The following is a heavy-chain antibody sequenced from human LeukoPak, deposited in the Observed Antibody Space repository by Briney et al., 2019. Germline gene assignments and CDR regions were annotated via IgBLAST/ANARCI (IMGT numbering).Heavy chain of an antibody. CDR2: INPNSGGT. Sequence: GASVKVSCKASGGTFNSYAISWVRQAPGQGLEWMGWINPNSGGTNYARKFQGRVTMTRDTSISTVYMELSRLRSDDTAVYYCARDSCSSTSCLSIDDYWGQGTLVTVSS. D-gene: IGHD2-2*01. CDR3: ARDSCSSTSCLSIDDY. CDR1: GGTFNSYA. V-gene: IGHV1-2*02. J-gene: IGHJ4*02.